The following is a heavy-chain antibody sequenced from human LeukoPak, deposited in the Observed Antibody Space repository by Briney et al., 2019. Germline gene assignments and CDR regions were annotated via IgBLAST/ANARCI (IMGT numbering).Heavy chain of an antibody. CDR3: ARDGCSGGSCYLSPAPPDY. CDR2: IIPIFGTA. V-gene: IGHV1-69*13. D-gene: IGHD2-15*01. CDR1: GGTFSSYA. Sequence: SVKVSCKASGGTFSSYAISWVRQAPGQGLEWMGVIIPIFGTANYAQKFQGRVTITADESTSTAYMELSSLRSEDTAVYYCARDGCSGGSCYLSPAPPDYWGQGTLVTVSS. J-gene: IGHJ4*02.